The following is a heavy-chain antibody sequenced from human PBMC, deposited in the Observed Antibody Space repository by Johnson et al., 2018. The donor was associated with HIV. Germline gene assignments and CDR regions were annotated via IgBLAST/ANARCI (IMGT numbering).Heavy chain of an antibody. CDR2: ISYDGSNK. D-gene: IGHD1-26*01. V-gene: IGHV3-30*19. CDR1: GFTFSSYG. CDR3: ARGSLSGSPDI. J-gene: IGHJ3*02. Sequence: QVQLVESRGGVVQPGGSLRLSCAASGFTFSSYGMHWVRQSPGKGLEWVAVISYDGSNKYYADSVKGRFTISRDNSKNTLYLQMNSLRAEDTAVYYCARGSLSGSPDIWGQGTMVTVSS.